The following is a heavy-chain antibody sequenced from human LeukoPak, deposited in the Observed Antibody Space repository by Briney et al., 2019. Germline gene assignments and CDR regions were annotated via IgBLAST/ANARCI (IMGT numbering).Heavy chain of an antibody. J-gene: IGHJ6*03. CDR3: AREVRFLGDYYYYYMDV. V-gene: IGHV4-61*02. D-gene: IGHD3-3*01. Sequence: SETLSLTCTVSGGSISSGSYYWSWIRQPSGKGLEWIGRIYTSGSTNYNPSLKSRVTISVDTSKNQFSLKLSSMTAADTAVYYCAREVRFLGDYYYYYMDVWGKGTTVTVSS. CDR1: GGSISSGSYY. CDR2: IYTSGST.